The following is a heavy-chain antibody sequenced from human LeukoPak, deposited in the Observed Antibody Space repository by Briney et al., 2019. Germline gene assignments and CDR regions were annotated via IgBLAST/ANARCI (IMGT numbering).Heavy chain of an antibody. V-gene: IGHV4-34*01. D-gene: IGHD3-22*01. J-gene: IGHJ4*02. CDR2: INHSGST. CDR1: GGSFSGYY. CDR3: ARGTYDSSGYSFDY. Sequence: KTSETLSLTCAVYGGSFSGYYWSWIRQPPGKGLEWIGEINHSGSTNYNPSLKSRVTISVDTFKNQFSLKLSSVTAADTAVYYCARGTYDSSGYSFDYWGQGTLVTVSS.